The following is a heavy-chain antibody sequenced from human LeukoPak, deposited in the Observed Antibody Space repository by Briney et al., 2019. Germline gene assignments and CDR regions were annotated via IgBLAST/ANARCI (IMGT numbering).Heavy chain of an antibody. D-gene: IGHD5-18*01. CDR2: LYISGST. CDR1: GASISSYY. V-gene: IGHV4-4*07. Sequence: SETLSLTCTVSGASISSYYYNWIRQTAGGGLEWIGRLYISGSTDYNPSLKSRVTISVDTSNNQFSLKLNSVTAADTAVYFCASLTVDTAMVEDYWGQGTLVTVSS. CDR3: ASLTVDTAMVEDY. J-gene: IGHJ4*02.